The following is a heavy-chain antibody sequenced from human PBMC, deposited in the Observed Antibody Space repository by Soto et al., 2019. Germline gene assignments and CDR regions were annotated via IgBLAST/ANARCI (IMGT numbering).Heavy chain of an antibody. CDR3: ASSWIRSTVVEGWFDP. D-gene: IGHD2-15*01. CDR1: GYTFTSYY. Sequence: QVQLVQSGAEVKKPGASVKVSCKASGYTFTSYYMHWVRQAPGQGLEWKGIINPSGGSTSYAQKFQGRVTMTRVTSTSTVYMELSSLRSEDTAVYYCASSWIRSTVVEGWFDPWGQGTLVTVSS. CDR2: INPSGGST. V-gene: IGHV1-46*01. J-gene: IGHJ5*02.